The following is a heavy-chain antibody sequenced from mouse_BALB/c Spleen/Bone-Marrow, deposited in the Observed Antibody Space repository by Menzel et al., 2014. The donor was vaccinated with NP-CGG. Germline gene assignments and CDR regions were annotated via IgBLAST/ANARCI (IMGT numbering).Heavy chain of an antibody. D-gene: IGHD1-2*01. J-gene: IGHJ3*01. V-gene: IGHV4-1*02. CDR3: AKNYYYGYVAC. CDR1: GFDFSRYW. CDR2: INPASSTI. Sequence: VQLQQSGGGLVQPGGSLKLSCAASGFDFSRYWMTWVRQAPGKGLEWIGEINPASSTINYTPSLKDKFIISRDNAKNTLYLQMSKVRSEDTALYYCAKNYYYGYVACWGQGTLVTVSA.